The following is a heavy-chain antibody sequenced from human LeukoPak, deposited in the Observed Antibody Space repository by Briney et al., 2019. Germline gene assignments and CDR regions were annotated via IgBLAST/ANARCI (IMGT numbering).Heavy chain of an antibody. CDR1: GYTFTSSG. V-gene: IGHV1-18*01. D-gene: IGHD3-10*01. CDR3: ARDSLLPMVRGVAYYYYFYGMDV. J-gene: IGHJ6*02. CDR2: ISAYNGNT. Sequence: ASVKVSCKASGYTFTSSGISWVRQAPGQGLEWMGWISAYNGNTNYAQKLQGRVTMTTDTSTSTAYMELRSLRSDDTAVYYCARDSLLPMVRGVAYYYYFYGMDVWGQGTTVTVSS.